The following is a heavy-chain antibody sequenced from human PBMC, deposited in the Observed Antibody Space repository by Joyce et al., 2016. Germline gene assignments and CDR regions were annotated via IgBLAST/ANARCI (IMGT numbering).Heavy chain of an antibody. CDR3: ARGPYCAAYYQTHGPFYFDR. CDR1: GFAFGNYW. Sequence: EARLVQSGGGFFQPGESLRLSCEASGFAFGNYWMYWVRQVPGQGPEWVSRLNRDVTTTEYADSVEGRFTISRDNDKNTLYLDMNSLRVDDTAVFFCARGPYCAAYYQTHGPFYFDRWGQGTQVTVST. CDR2: LNRDVTTT. J-gene: IGHJ4*02. D-gene: IGHD2-8*02. V-gene: IGHV3-74*03.